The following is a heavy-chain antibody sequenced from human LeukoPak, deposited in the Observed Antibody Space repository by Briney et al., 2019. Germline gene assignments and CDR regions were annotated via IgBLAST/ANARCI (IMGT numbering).Heavy chain of an antibody. Sequence: DPGGSLRLSRAASGFTFASYSMNWVRQAPGKGLEWVSSISGDSTYIYNAGSVKGRFTISRDNAQASLYLQMITLRADDTAVYYCARVSGRLERQSDLDYWGQGTLVIVSS. CDR2: ISGDSTYI. CDR1: GFTFASYS. J-gene: IGHJ4*02. D-gene: IGHD1-1*01. V-gene: IGHV3-21*01. CDR3: ARVSGRLERQSDLDY.